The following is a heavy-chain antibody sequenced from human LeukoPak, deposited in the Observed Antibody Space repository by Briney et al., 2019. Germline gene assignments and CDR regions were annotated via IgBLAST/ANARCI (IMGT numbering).Heavy chain of an antibody. CDR3: ARDAGVVAVHYFDH. D-gene: IGHD3-3*01. CDR2: TGGLGGST. Sequence: GGSLRLSCAASGFTFSSHAMGWVRQAPGKGLEWVSATGGLGGSTYYAGSVKGRFTISRDNSRNTLYQQMDGLRADDTAVYYCARDAGVVAVHYFDHWGHGTLATVSS. J-gene: IGHJ4*03. CDR1: GFTFSSHA. V-gene: IGHV3-23*01.